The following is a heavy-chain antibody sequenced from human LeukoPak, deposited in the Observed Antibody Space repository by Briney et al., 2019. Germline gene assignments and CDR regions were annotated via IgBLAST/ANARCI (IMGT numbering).Heavy chain of an antibody. CDR3: AKDRSSYCTNGVCDWFDP. CDR1: GFTFSSYG. V-gene: IGHV3-33*06. D-gene: IGHD2-8*01. Sequence: GGSLRLSCAASGFTFSSYGMHWVRQAPGKGLEWLAVISYDGSNKYYADSVRGRFTISRDNSKNTLYLQMNSLRAEDTAVYYCAKDRSSYCTNGVCDWFDPWGQGTLVTVSS. CDR2: ISYDGSNK. J-gene: IGHJ5*02.